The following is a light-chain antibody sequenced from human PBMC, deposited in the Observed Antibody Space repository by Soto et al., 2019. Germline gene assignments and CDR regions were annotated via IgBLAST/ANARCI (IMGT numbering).Light chain of an antibody. Sequence: DIQMTQSPSSLSASVGDRVTITCQASQDISNYLNWYQQKPGKAPKLLIYDASTLETGVPSRFSGGGSGTEFDFTISSLQAEDVATYYCQQYHNLPPTCGGGTKVEIK. V-gene: IGKV1-33*01. CDR1: QDISNY. CDR3: QQYHNLPPT. CDR2: DAS. J-gene: IGKJ4*01.